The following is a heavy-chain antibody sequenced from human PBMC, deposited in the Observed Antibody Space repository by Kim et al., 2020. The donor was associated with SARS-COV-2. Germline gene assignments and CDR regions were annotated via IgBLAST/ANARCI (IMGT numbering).Heavy chain of an antibody. V-gene: IGHV5-51*01. CDR2: IYPGDSDT. Sequence: GESLKISCKASGYSFTRYWIAWVRQMPGKGLEWMGIIYPGDSDTRVSPSFQGQVTISADKSISTAYLQWSSLRASDTAMYYCARGVLPDAIEGNWFDPWGQGTLVTVSS. CDR3: ARGVLPDAIEGNWFDP. J-gene: IGHJ5*02. D-gene: IGHD2-2*02. CDR1: GYSFTRYW.